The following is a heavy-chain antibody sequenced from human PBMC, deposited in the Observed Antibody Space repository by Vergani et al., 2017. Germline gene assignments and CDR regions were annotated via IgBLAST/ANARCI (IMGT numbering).Heavy chain of an antibody. CDR1: GGTFSSYA. J-gene: IGHJ4*02. CDR3: AREWVSRDGSVGYFDY. CDR2: IIPIFGTA. Sequence: QVQLVQSGAEVKKPGSSVKVSCKASGGTFSSYAISWVRQAPGQGLEWMGGIIPIFGTANYAQKFHGRVTITAEKSTSTAYMELSSLRSEDTAVYYCAREWVSRDGSVGYFDYWGQGTLVTVSS. V-gene: IGHV1-69*06. D-gene: IGHD5-24*01.